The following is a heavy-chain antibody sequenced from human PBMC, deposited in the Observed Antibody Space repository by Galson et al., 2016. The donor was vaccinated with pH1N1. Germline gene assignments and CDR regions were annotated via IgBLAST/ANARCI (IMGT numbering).Heavy chain of an antibody. CDR2: IKQDGSVK. CDR3: ARKGLPDV. V-gene: IGHV3-7*01. CDR1: GFTFSSYW. Sequence: SLRLSCAASGFTFSSYWMRWVRQAPGKGLEWVANIKQDGSVKYYVDSVKGRFTISRDNAKNSLYLQMNSLTGEDTAVYYCARKGLPDVWGQGTTVTVSS. J-gene: IGHJ6*02.